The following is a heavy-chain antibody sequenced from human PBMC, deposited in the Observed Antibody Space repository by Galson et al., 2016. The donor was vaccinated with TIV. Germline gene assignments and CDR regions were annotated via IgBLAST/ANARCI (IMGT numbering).Heavy chain of an antibody. V-gene: IGHV4-61*02. Sequence: TLSLTCTVSGGSISSGSYFWSWIRQPAGNGLEWIGRIYANGNTHYSPSLRSRVTVSVDTSKNQFSLRLSSVTAADTAIYFCARHGPWSFYFDFWGQGTLVTVSS. D-gene: IGHD3-16*02. CDR3: ARHGPWSFYFDF. CDR2: IYANGNT. J-gene: IGHJ4*02. CDR1: GGSISSGSYF.